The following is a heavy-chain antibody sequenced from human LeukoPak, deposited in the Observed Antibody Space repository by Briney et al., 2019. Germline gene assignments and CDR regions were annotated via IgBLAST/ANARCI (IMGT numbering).Heavy chain of an antibody. Sequence: SETLSLTCAVYGGSFSGYYWSWIRQPPGKGLEWIGEINHSGSTNYNPSLKSRVTISVDTSKNQFSLKLSSVTAADTAVYYCARGVGRETATNYFDYWGQGTLVTVSS. CDR2: INHSGST. V-gene: IGHV4-34*01. CDR1: GGSFSGYY. D-gene: IGHD5-24*01. J-gene: IGHJ4*02. CDR3: ARGVGRETATNYFDY.